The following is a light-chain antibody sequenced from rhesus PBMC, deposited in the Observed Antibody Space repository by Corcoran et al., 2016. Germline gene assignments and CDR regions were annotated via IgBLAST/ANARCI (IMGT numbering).Light chain of an antibody. J-gene: IGKJ3*01. CDR1: QGITND. V-gene: IGKV1-25*01. CDR3: QHYYSTPFT. CDR2: EAS. Sequence: DIQMTQSPSSLSASVGDRVTITCRASQGITNDLAWYQQKPGETPKLLIYEASSLQSGIPSRFSGSGSGTDFTLTISSLQSEDFATYYCQHYYSTPFTFGPWTKLDIK.